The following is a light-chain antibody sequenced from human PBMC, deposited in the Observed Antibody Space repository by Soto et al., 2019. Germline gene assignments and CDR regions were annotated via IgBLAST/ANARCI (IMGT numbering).Light chain of an antibody. Sequence: IVMTHSPTSLSVSPGRSLTLCCRASQSVASNLAWYQQKTGQAPRLLIYGTSTRATGVPARFSGSGSGTDFTLTISSLHAADFAVYHCQHYNNWPITFGQGTRLEI. J-gene: IGKJ5*01. CDR2: GTS. CDR3: QHYNNWPIT. V-gene: IGKV3-15*01. CDR1: QSVASN.